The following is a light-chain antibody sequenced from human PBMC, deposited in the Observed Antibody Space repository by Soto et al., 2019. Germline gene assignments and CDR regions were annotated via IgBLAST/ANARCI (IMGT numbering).Light chain of an antibody. J-gene: IGKJ4*01. CDR3: QQRSYWLS. Sequence: EIVLTQSPATLSLSPGDRATLSCRASQSVSNYLAWYQQKPGQAPRLLIYETSNRASGIPARFSGSGSGTDFTLTISSLETEDFAVYYCQQRSYWLSFGGGTKVEIK. V-gene: IGKV3-11*01. CDR2: ETS. CDR1: QSVSNY.